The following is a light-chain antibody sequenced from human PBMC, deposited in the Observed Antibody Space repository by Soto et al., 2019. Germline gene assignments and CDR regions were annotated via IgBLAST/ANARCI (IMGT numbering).Light chain of an antibody. CDR1: QSISSY. CDR2: AAS. Sequence: DIQMPQSPSSLSASVGDRVTITCRAGQSISSYLNWYQQKPGKAPKLLIYAASSLQSGVPARFSGSGSGTDFTLTISSLQPEDFATYYCQQSYSTPSFGGGTKVEIK. J-gene: IGKJ4*01. V-gene: IGKV1-39*01. CDR3: QQSYSTPS.